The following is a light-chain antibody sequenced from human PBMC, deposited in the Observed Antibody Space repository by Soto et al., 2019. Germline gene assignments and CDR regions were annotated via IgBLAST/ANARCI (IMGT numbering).Light chain of an antibody. Sequence: QSALTQPASVSGSPGQSITISCTETSSNVGNYNYVSWYQQHPGKAPKLMIYEVSNQPSGVSNRFSGSKSGKTASLTISGLQAEDEADYYCSSYTNSSTLWVFGGGTKLTVL. J-gene: IGLJ3*02. V-gene: IGLV2-14*01. CDR1: SSNVGNYNY. CDR3: SSYTNSSTLWV. CDR2: EVS.